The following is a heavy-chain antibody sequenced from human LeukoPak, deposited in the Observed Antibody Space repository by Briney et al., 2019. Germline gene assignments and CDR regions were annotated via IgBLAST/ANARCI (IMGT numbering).Heavy chain of an antibody. D-gene: IGHD3-9*01. J-gene: IGHJ4*02. Sequence: PGGSLRLSCAASGFTFSSYAMSWVRQAPGKGLEWVAVISYDGSNKYYADSVKGRFTISRDNSKNTLYLQMSSLRAEDTAVYYCAKDPSNPHDYDILTGYHNDYWGQGTLVTVSS. V-gene: IGHV3-30*18. CDR3: AKDPSNPHDYDILTGYHNDY. CDR2: ISYDGSNK. CDR1: GFTFSSYA.